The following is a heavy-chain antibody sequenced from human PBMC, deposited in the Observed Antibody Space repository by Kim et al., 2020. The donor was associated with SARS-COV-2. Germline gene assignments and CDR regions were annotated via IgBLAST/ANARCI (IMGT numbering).Heavy chain of an antibody. V-gene: IGHV4-34*01. D-gene: IGHD5-12*01. J-gene: IGHJ4*02. Sequence: SETLSLTCAVYGGSFSGYFWSWIRQPPGMGLQWLGEINHSGSTNYNPSLKSRVTISVDTSKNQFSLKLSSVTAADTAVYYCARIGLRWNFDYWGQGSLVT. CDR1: GGSFSGYF. CDR2: INHSGST. CDR3: ARIGLRWNFDY.